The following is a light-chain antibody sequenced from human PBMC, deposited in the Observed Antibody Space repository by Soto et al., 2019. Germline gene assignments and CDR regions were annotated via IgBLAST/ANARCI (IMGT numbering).Light chain of an antibody. Sequence: DFQMTQSPSTLSASVGDRVTITCRASQSISSWLAWYQQKPGKAPKLLIYKASSLESGVPSRFSGSGSGTEFTLTISSLQPDDFATYYCQQWTFGQGTKVDIK. J-gene: IGKJ1*01. V-gene: IGKV1-5*03. CDR3: QQWT. CDR2: KAS. CDR1: QSISSW.